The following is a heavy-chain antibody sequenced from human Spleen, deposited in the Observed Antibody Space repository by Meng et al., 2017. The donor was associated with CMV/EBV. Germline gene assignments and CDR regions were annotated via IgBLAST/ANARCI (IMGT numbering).Heavy chain of an antibody. J-gene: IGHJ4*02. CDR1: GFTFSSYW. CDR3: ASDSSDLDY. Sequence: GESLKISCAASGFTFSSYWMSWVRQAPGKGLEWVANIKQDGSEKYYVDSVKGRFTISRDNAKNSLYLQMNSLRAEGTAVYYCASDSSDLDYWGQGTLVTVSS. V-gene: IGHV3-7*01. D-gene: IGHD6-19*01. CDR2: IKQDGSEK.